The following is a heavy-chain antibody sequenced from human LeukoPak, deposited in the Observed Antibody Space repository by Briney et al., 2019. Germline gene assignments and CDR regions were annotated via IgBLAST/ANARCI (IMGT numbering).Heavy chain of an antibody. CDR3: ARVTTSPYYYDSSGYYGAFDI. CDR2: ISYDGSNK. Sequence: GGSLRLSCAASGFTFSSYAMRWVRQAPGKGLEWVAVISYDGSNKYYADPVKGRFTISRDNSKNTLYLQMNSLRAEDTAVYYCARVTTSPYYYDSSGYYGAFDIWGQGTMVTVSS. D-gene: IGHD3-22*01. V-gene: IGHV3-30-3*01. CDR1: GFTFSSYA. J-gene: IGHJ3*02.